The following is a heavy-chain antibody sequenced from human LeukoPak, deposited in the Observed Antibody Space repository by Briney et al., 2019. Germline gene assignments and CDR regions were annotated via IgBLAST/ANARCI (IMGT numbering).Heavy chain of an antibody. CDR2: TRNKANSYTT. D-gene: IGHD4-23*01. CDR3: ARLRRSSDDY. J-gene: IGHJ4*02. CDR1: GFSISDHY. V-gene: IGHV3-72*01. Sequence: GGSLRLSCAASGFSISDHYMDWVRQAPGKGLEWVGRTRNKANSYTTEYAASVKGRFTISREDSKNSLYLQMNSLKTEVTAMYYCARLRRSSDDYWGQGTLVIVSS.